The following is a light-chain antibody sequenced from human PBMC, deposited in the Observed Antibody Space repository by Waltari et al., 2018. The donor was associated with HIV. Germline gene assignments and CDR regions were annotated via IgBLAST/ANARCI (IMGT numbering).Light chain of an antibody. CDR2: RNN. J-gene: IGLJ2*01. CDR1: SSHIGRYY. CDR3: AAWDGSHVV. V-gene: IGLV1-47*01. Sequence: QSVLTQPPSASGTPGQRVTIACSGSSSHIGRYYVYWYQQLPGTAPKLLIYRNNQRPSGVPDRFSGSKSGTSASLAISGLRSEDEADYYCAAWDGSHVVFGGGTKLTVL.